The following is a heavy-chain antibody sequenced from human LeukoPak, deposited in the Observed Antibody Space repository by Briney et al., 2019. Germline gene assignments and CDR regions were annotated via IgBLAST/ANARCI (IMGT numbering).Heavy chain of an antibody. V-gene: IGHV3-74*01. CDR1: GFAFSDSR. CDR2: ITRDGSST. CDR3: AKSRRDF. J-gene: IGHJ4*02. Sequence: GGSLRLSCVASGFAFSDSRMHWVREAPGKGLEWVSRITRDGSSTAYADSVKGRFTVSRDNARTTLYLQMNSLRVEDTAVYFCAKSRRDFWGQGTLVTVSS.